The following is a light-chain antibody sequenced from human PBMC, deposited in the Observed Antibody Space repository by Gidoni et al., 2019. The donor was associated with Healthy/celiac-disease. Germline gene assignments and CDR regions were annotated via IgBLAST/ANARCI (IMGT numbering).Light chain of an antibody. CDR2: QDS. Sequence: SYELTQPPSVSVSPGQTASITCSGDKLGDRYACWYQQKPGQSPVLVIYQDSKRPSGLPERFSGSTSGNTATLTISGTQAMDEADYYCQAWDSSTGVFGTGTKVTVL. CDR3: QAWDSSTGV. J-gene: IGLJ1*01. CDR1: KLGDRY. V-gene: IGLV3-1*01.